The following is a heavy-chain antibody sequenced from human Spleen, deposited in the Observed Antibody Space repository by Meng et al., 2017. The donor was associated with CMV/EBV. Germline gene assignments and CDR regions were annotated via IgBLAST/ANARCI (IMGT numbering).Heavy chain of an antibody. CDR3: ASLGGTGVGAPSYWFDP. Sequence: SISSSDRWSWVRQPPGKGLEWLGEIYHSGSTNYNPSLKSRVTISVDKSKNQFSLKLSSVTAADTAVYYCASLGGTGVGAPSYWFDPWGHGTLVTVSS. CDR1: SISSSDR. V-gene: IGHV4-4*02. CDR2: IYHSGST. D-gene: IGHD1-26*01. J-gene: IGHJ5*02.